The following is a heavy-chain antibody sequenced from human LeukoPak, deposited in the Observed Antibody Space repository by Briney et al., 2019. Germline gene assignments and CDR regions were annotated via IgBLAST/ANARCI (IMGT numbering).Heavy chain of an antibody. CDR1: GFTFSSYA. CDR3: ARGGAWNYYDSSGYWFDY. D-gene: IGHD3-22*01. Sequence: GGSLRLSCAASGFTFSSYAMHWVRQAPGKGLEWVAVISYDGSNKYYADSVKGRFTISRDNAKNSLYLQMNSLRAEDTAVYYCARGGAWNYYDSSGYWFDYWGQGTLVTVSS. J-gene: IGHJ4*02. V-gene: IGHV3-30*04. CDR2: ISYDGSNK.